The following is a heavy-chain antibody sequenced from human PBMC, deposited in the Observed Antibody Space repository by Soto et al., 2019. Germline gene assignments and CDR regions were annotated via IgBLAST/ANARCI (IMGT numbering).Heavy chain of an antibody. D-gene: IGHD2-15*01. CDR2: IYSGGST. Sequence: EGSLRLSWAASGFTVSSDYMSWVRQAPGKGLEWVSVIYSGGSTYYADSVKGRFTISRDNSKNTLYLQMNSLRAEDTAVYYCARDGSRGYCSGGSRYLSPFDIWGKGTRVTV. CDR3: ARDGSRGYCSGGSRYLSPFDI. V-gene: IGHV3-66*01. J-gene: IGHJ3*02. CDR1: GFTVSSDY.